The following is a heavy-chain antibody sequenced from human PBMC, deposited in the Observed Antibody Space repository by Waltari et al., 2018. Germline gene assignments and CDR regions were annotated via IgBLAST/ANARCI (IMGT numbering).Heavy chain of an antibody. V-gene: IGHV2-26*01. CDR2: IFSNDEK. Sequence: QVTLKESGPVLVKPTETLTLTCTVSGFSLSTASMGVSWLRQPPGKALEWLAHIFSNDEKSYSTSLKSRLTISKDTSKSQVVLTMTNMDPVDTATYYCARICRGLEIQLWKKYYFDYWGQGTLVTVSS. J-gene: IGHJ4*02. D-gene: IGHD5-18*01. CDR3: ARICRGLEIQLWKKYYFDY. CDR1: GFSLSTASMG.